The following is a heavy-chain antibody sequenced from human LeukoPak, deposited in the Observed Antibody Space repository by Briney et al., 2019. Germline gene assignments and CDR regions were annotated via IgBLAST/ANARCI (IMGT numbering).Heavy chain of an antibody. V-gene: IGHV4-34*01. Sequence: SETLSLTCAVYGGSFSGYYWSWIRQPPGKGLEWIGEINHSGSTNYNPSLKSRVTISVDTSKNQFSLKLSSVTAADTAVYYCARGRYQQTYYFDYWGQGTLVTVSS. CDR1: GGSFSGYY. CDR2: INHSGST. CDR3: ARGRYQQTYYFDY. J-gene: IGHJ4*02. D-gene: IGHD2-2*01.